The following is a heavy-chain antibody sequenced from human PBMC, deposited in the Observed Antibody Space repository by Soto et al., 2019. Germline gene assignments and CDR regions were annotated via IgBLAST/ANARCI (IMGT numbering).Heavy chain of an antibody. V-gene: IGHV3-20*04. CDR3: ARLYSSGWYGPGRY. CDR2: INWNGGST. J-gene: IGHJ4*02. Sequence: EVQLVESGGGVVRPGGSLRLSCAASGFTFDDYGMSWVRQAPGKGLEWVTGINWNGGSTGYVDSVKGRFTISRDNAKNPLYLQMNSLRAEDTALYYCARLYSSGWYGPGRYWGQGTLVTVSS. CDR1: GFTFDDYG. D-gene: IGHD6-19*01.